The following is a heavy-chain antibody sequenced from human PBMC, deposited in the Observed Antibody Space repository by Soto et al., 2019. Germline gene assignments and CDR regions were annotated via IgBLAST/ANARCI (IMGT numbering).Heavy chain of an antibody. V-gene: IGHV3-30-3*01. Sequence: GGSLRLSCAASGFTFSSYAMHWVRQAPGKGLEWVAVISYDGSNKYYADSVKGRFTISRDNSKNTLYLQMNSLRAEDTAVYYCAREYYYDSSGYYYGSFDYWGQGTLVTVSS. CDR2: ISYDGSNK. D-gene: IGHD3-22*01. CDR3: AREYYYDSSGYYYGSFDY. J-gene: IGHJ4*02. CDR1: GFTFSSYA.